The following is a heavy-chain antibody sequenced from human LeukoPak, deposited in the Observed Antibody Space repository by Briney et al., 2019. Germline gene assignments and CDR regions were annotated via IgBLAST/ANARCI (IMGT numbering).Heavy chain of an antibody. CDR3: ARGTTYSSG. J-gene: IGHJ4*02. D-gene: IGHD6-19*01. CDR2: IIPILGIA. CDR1: GGTFSSYT. V-gene: IGHV1-69*02. Sequence: SVTVSSKASGGTFSSYTISWVRQAPGQGLEWMGRIIPILGIANYAQKFQGRVTITADKSTSTAYMELSSLRSEDTAVYYCARGTTYSSGWGQGTLVTVSS.